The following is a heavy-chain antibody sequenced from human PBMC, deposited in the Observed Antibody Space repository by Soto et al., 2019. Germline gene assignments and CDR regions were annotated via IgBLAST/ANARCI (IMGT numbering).Heavy chain of an antibody. V-gene: IGHV4-30-4*01. CDR3: AREAYYDFWSGFDY. D-gene: IGHD3-3*01. Sequence: SETLSLTCTVSGGSISSGDSYWSWTRQPPGKGLEWIGYIYYSGSTYYTPSLKSRVTISVDTSKNQFSLKLSSVTAADTAVYYCAREAYYDFWSGFDYWGQGTLVTVSS. CDR2: IYYSGST. J-gene: IGHJ4*02. CDR1: GGSISSGDSY.